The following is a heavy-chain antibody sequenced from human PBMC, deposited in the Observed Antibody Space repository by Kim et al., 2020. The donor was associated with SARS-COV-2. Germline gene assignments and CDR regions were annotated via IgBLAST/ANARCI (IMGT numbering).Heavy chain of an antibody. V-gene: IGHV4-31*03. CDR1: GGSISSGGYY. CDR3: AGWALVATITGFDY. CDR2: IYYSGST. J-gene: IGHJ4*02. Sequence: SETLSLTCTVSGGSISSGGYYWSWIRQHPGKGLDWIGYIYYSGSTYYNPSLKRGVTISVDTSKNQFTLKLSPVTAAATAVYYGAGWALVATITGFDYWGQGTLVTVSS. D-gene: IGHD5-12*01.